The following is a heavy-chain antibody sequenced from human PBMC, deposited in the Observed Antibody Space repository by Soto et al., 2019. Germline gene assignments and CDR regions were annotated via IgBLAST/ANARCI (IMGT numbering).Heavy chain of an antibody. J-gene: IGHJ6*02. CDR2: INAGNGNT. CDR3: ARGPRITIFGVVGDYYGMDV. V-gene: IGHV1-3*01. Sequence: ASVKVSCKASGYTFTSYAMHWVRQAPGQRLEWMGWINAGNGNTKYSQKFQGRVTITSDTSASTAYMELSSLRSEDTAVYYCARGPRITIFGVVGDYYGMDVWGQGTTVTVSS. CDR1: GYTFTSYA. D-gene: IGHD3-3*01.